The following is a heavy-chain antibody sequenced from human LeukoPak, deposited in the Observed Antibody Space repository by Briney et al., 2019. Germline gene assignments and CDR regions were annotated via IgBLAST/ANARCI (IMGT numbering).Heavy chain of an antibody. CDR3: ARGLGGYSGYDPPGY. D-gene: IGHD5-12*01. CDR2: IIPIFGTA. Sequence: SVKVSCKASGGTFSSHAISWVRQAPGQGLEWMGRIIPIFGTANYAQKFQGRVTITTDESTSTAYMELSSLRSEDTAVYYCARGLGGYSGYDPPGYWGQGTLVTVSS. CDR1: GGTFSSHA. V-gene: IGHV1-69*05. J-gene: IGHJ4*02.